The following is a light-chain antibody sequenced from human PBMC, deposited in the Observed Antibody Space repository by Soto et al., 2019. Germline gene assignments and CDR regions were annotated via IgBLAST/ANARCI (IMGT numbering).Light chain of an antibody. CDR2: EGS. CDR1: SSDIGTYNL. V-gene: IGLV2-23*01. J-gene: IGLJ3*02. Sequence: QSALTQPASVSASPGQSITISCTGTSSDIGTYNLVSWYQQHPGKVPKLVIYEGSKRPSGVSDRFSGAKSGNTASLTISGLQAEDEADYYCCSYAGSSTLVFGGGTTLTVL. CDR3: CSYAGSSTLV.